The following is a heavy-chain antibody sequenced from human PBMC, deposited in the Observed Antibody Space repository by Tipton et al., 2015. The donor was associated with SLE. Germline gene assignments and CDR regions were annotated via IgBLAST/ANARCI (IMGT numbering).Heavy chain of an antibody. CDR1: GFTFSSYS. CDR3: ASPKGYGGYSGSFDY. V-gene: IGHV3-48*01. D-gene: IGHD1-26*01. J-gene: IGHJ4*02. CDR2: ISSSSSTI. Sequence: SLRLSCAASGFTFSSYSMNWVRQAPGKGLEWVSYISSSSSTIYYADSVKGRFTISRDNAKNSLYLQMNSLRAEDTAVYYCASPKGYGGYSGSFDYWGQGTLVTVSS.